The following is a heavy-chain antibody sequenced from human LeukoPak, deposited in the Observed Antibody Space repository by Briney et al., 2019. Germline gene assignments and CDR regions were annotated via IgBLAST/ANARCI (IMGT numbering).Heavy chain of an antibody. CDR2: ISAYNGNT. CDR1: GYTFTSYG. J-gene: IGHJ3*02. V-gene: IGHV1-18*04. D-gene: IGHD3-22*01. CDR3: ARAEGYYYDSSGPAGAFDI. Sequence: ASVKVSCKASGYTFTSYGISGVRQAPGQGLEWMGWISAYNGNTNYAQKLQGRVTMTTDTSTSTAYMELRSLRSDDTAVYYCARAEGYYYDSSGPAGAFDIWGQGTMVTVSS.